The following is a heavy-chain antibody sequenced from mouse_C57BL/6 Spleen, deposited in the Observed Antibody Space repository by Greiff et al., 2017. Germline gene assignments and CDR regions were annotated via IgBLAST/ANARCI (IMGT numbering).Heavy chain of an antibody. D-gene: IGHD2-3*01. CDR2: IDPSDSYT. CDR3: ARWRVTTYYYAMDY. CDR1: GYTFTSYW. V-gene: IGHV1-69*01. Sequence: VKLQQPGAELVMPGASVKLSCKASGYTFTSYWMHWVKQRPGQGLEWIGEIDPSDSYTNYNQKFKGKSTLTVDKSSSTAYMQLSSLTSEDSAVYYCARWRVTTYYYAMDYWGQGTSVTVSS. J-gene: IGHJ4*01.